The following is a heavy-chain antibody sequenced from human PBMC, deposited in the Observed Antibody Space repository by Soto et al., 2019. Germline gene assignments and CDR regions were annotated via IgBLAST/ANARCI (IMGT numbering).Heavy chain of an antibody. CDR3: ARYLGTTIAGPPRRETYGWLDP. D-gene: IGHD3-3*01. CDR1: GGTFTYYG. Sequence: QVQLVQSGAEVKRPGSSVKLSCKASGGTFTYYGISWVRQAPGQVLEWMVGIIPIMGPATYAQKFQCRVTITADQSTSTAYMELSSLGSEHTAFYYCARYLGTTIAGPPRRETYGWLDPWGQGTLVTVSS. V-gene: IGHV1-69*01. J-gene: IGHJ5*02. CDR2: IIPIMGPA.